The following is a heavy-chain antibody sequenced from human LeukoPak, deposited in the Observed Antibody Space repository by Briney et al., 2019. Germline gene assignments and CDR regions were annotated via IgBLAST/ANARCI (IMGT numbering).Heavy chain of an antibody. CDR1: RYTFTGYY. V-gene: IGHV1-2*02. J-gene: IGHJ5*02. CDR2: INPNSGGA. Sequence: GASVKVSCKASRYTFTGYYMHWVRQAPGQGLEWMGWINPNSGGANYAQKFQGRVTMTRDTSISTAYMELSRLRSDDTAVYYCARKEGGQLANTRRWFDPWGQGTLVTVSS. CDR3: ARKEGGQLANTRRWFDP. D-gene: IGHD6-13*01.